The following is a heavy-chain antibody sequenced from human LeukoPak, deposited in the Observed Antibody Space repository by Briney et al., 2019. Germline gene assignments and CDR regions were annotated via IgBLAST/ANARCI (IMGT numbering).Heavy chain of an antibody. CDR1: GGSFSGYY. J-gene: IGHJ4*02. CDR2: INHSGST. CDR3: ARDGYFDDIFPFSY. D-gene: IGHD3-9*01. Sequence: SETLSLTCAVYGGSFSGYYWSWIRQPPGKGLEWIGEINHSGSTNYNPSLKSRVTISVDTSKNQFSLKLSSVTAADTAVYYCARDGYFDDIFPFSYWGQGTLVTVSS. V-gene: IGHV4-34*01.